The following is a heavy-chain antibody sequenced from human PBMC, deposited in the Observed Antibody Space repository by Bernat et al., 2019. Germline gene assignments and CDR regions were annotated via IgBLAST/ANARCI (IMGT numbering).Heavy chain of an antibody. J-gene: IGHJ6*02. CDR3: ARVTGGYCSGGSCYSFYGMDV. CDR2: ISSSSSTI. CDR1: GFTFSSYS. V-gene: IGHV3-48*02. Sequence: EVQLVESGGGLVQPGGSLRLSCAASGFTFSSYSMNWVRQAPGKGLEWVSYISSSSSTIYYADSVKGRFTISRDNAKNSLYLQMNSLRDEDTAVYYCARVTGGYCSGGSCYSFYGMDVWGQGTTVTVSS. D-gene: IGHD2-15*01.